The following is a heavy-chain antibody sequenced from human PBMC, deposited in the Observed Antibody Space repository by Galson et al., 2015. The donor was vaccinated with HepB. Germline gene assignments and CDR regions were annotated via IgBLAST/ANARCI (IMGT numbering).Heavy chain of an antibody. D-gene: IGHD6-19*01. CDR2: IKSKTDGGTT. J-gene: IGHJ6*02. Sequence: SLRLSCAASGFTFSNAWMSWVRQAPGKGLEWVGRIKSKTDGGTTDYAAPVKGRFTISRDDSKNTLYLQMNSLKTEDTAVYYCTTVVRIAVAGIYYYYGMDVWGQGTTVTVSS. V-gene: IGHV3-15*01. CDR1: GFTFSNAW. CDR3: TTVVRIAVAGIYYYYGMDV.